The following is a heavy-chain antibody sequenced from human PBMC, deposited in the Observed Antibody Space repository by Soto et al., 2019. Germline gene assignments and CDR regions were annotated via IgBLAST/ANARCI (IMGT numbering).Heavy chain of an antibody. D-gene: IGHD4-17*01. J-gene: IGHJ4*02. CDR2: ISSSGSTI. CDR3: ARADDYGDYVYRVDY. Sequence: GGSLRLSCAASGFTFSDYYMSWIRQAPGKGLEWVSYISSSGSTIYYADSVKGRFTISRDNAKNSLYLQMNSLRAEDTAVYYCARADDYGDYVYRVDYWGQGTLVTVSS. CDR1: GFTFSDYY. V-gene: IGHV3-11*01.